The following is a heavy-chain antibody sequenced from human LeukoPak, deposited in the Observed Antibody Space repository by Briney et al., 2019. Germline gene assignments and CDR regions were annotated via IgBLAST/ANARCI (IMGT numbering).Heavy chain of an antibody. CDR2: TYYRSKWYN. Sequence: SQTLSLTCAISGDSVSSNSAAWNWIRQSPSRGLEWLGRTYYRSKWYNDYAVSVESRITINPDTSKNQFSLKLSSVTAADTAVYYCARARGRDSSGYSSGWFDPWGQGTLVTVSS. J-gene: IGHJ5*02. D-gene: IGHD3-22*01. CDR1: GDSVSSNSAA. V-gene: IGHV6-1*01. CDR3: ARARGRDSSGYSSGWFDP.